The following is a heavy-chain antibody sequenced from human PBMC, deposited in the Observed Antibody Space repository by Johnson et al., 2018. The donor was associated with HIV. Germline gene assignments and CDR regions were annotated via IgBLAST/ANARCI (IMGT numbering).Heavy chain of an antibody. CDR3: AKGVDNYDSSPADAFDI. CDR1: GFTFSSYG. V-gene: IGHV3-30*02. Sequence: QVQLVESGGGLVQPGGSLRLSCAASGFTFSSYGMHWVRQAPGKGLAWVAFIRYDGSNKYYADSVKGRFTISRDNSKNTLYLHMNSLRAEDTAVYYCAKGVDNYDSSPADAFDIWGQGTMVTVSS. CDR2: IRYDGSNK. D-gene: IGHD3-22*01. J-gene: IGHJ3*02.